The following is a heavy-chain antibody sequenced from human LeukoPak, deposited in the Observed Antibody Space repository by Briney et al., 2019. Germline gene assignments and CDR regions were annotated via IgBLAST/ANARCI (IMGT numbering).Heavy chain of an antibody. J-gene: IGHJ6*03. Sequence: SETLSLTCTVSGGSISSYYWSWIRQPAGKGLEWIGRIYTSGSTNYNPSLKSRVTMSVDTSKNQFSLKPSSVTAADTAVYYCARFSSSSPYYYYYYMDVWGKGTTVTVSS. CDR1: GGSISSYY. CDR3: ARFSSSSPYYYYYYMDV. CDR2: IYTSGST. V-gene: IGHV4-4*07. D-gene: IGHD6-6*01.